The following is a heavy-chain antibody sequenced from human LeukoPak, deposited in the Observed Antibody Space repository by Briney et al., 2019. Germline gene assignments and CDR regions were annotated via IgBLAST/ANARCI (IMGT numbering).Heavy chain of an antibody. V-gene: IGHV3-23*01. CDR2: ISGSGGST. D-gene: IGHD6-19*01. Sequence: PGGSLRLSCAASGLTFTSCDMTWVRQAPGEGMEWVIAISGSGGSTYYADSVKGRFTISRDNSKNTLYLQMNSLRAEDTAIYYCAKDSSGWYHWFDSWGQGTLVTVSS. CDR1: GLTFTSCD. CDR3: AKDSSGWYHWFDS. J-gene: IGHJ5*01.